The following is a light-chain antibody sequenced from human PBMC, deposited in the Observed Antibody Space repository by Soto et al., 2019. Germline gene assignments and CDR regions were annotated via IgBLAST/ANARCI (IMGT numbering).Light chain of an antibody. CDR3: QQYNTYLT. CDR2: KAS. V-gene: IGKV1-5*03. Sequence: DIQMTQSLSTLSASVGDRVTITCRASQSISSWLTWYQQKPGKAPKVLIYKASSLESGVPSRFSGSGSGTEFTLTISSLQPDDFATYYCQQYNTYLTFGGGTKVEIK. J-gene: IGKJ4*01. CDR1: QSISSW.